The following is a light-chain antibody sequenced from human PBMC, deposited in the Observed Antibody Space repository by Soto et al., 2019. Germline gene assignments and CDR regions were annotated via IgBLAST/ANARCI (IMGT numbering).Light chain of an antibody. CDR2: DAS. Sequence: DIQMTQSHSTQTSSWLYIFTITFRASQSASTLLAWYKQTPGQAPKLLIYDASTLQSGVPSRFSASGSGTEFALTISGLQPDDFAVYYCQQYNRYAVTFGQGTKVDIK. CDR3: QQYNRYAVT. CDR1: QSASTL. V-gene: IGKV1-5*01. J-gene: IGKJ1*01.